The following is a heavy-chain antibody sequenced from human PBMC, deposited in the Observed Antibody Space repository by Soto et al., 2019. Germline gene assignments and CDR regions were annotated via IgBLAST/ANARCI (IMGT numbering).Heavy chain of an antibody. D-gene: IGHD1-7*01. J-gene: IGHJ5*02. Sequence: PGESLKISCKGSGYSFTSYWIGWVRQMPGKGLEWMGIIYPDDSDTRYSPSFQGHVTISADKSISTAYLQWSSLKASDTAMYYCASLTGTTHNWFDPWGQGTMVTVSS. V-gene: IGHV5-51*01. CDR3: ASLTGTTHNWFDP. CDR1: GYSFTSYW. CDR2: IYPDDSDT.